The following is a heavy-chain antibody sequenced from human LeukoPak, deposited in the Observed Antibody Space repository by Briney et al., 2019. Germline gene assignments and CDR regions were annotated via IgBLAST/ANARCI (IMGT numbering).Heavy chain of an antibody. J-gene: IGHJ4*02. CDR2: IYYSGST. V-gene: IGHV4-31*03. D-gene: IGHD3-22*01. CDR1: GGSISSGGYY. CDR3: ARVLRYYYDNSGPYYFDY. Sequence: SETLSLTCTVSGGSISSGGYYWSWIRQHPGKGLEWIGYIYYSGSTYYNPSLKSRVTISVDTSKNQFSLKLSSVTAADTAVYYCARVLRYYYDNSGPYYFDYWGQGTLVTVSS.